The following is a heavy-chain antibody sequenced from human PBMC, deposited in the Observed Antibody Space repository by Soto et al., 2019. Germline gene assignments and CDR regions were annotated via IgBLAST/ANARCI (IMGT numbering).Heavy chain of an antibody. J-gene: IGHJ3*02. CDR3: AKDRVTDYYDSSGPTDAFDI. D-gene: IGHD3-22*01. CDR1: GFTFDHYT. Sequence: GGSLRLSCSGSGFTFDHYTIHWVRQAPGRGLEFVAAINVNATDIYYAESVKGRFSISRDNSKNTLYLQMNSLRAEDTAVYYCAKDRVTDYYDSSGPTDAFDIWGQGTMVTVSS. V-gene: IGHV3-64*04. CDR2: INVNATDI.